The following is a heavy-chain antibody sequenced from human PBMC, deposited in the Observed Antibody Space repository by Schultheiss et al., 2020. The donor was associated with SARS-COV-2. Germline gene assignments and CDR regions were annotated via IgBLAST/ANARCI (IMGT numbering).Heavy chain of an antibody. J-gene: IGHJ6*02. Sequence: GESLKISCATSGFTFSNYGMNWVRQATGKGLEWVSAIGTAGDTYYQGSVKGRFTISRENAKNTLYLQMNSLRAEDTAVYYCARDLMSSSWYETYYGMDVWGQGTTVTVSS. CDR1: GFTFSNYG. CDR2: IGTAGDT. V-gene: IGHV3-13*04. CDR3: ARDLMSSSWYETYYGMDV. D-gene: IGHD6-13*01.